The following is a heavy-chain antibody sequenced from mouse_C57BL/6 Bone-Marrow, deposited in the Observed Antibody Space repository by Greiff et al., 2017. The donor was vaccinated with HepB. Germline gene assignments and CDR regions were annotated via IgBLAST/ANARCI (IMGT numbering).Heavy chain of an antibody. V-gene: IGHV1-18*01. Sequence: VQLQQSGPELVKPGASVKIPCKASGYTFTDYNMDWVKQSHGKSLEWIGDINPNNGGTIYNQKFKGKATLTVDKSSSTAYMELRSLTSEDTAVYYCARLYYGNLYYFDYWGQGTTLTVSS. CDR3: ARLYYGNLYYFDY. CDR2: INPNNGGT. D-gene: IGHD2-1*01. CDR1: GYTFTDYN. J-gene: IGHJ2*01.